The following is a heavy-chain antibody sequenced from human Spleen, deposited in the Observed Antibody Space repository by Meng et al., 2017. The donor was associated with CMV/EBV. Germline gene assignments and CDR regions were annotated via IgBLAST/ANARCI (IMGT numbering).Heavy chain of an antibody. V-gene: IGHV3-11*01. CDR2: ISVSGNTI. CDR3: ARVYYDSTNYYFSFGY. CDR1: GFTFSDYY. Sequence: GGSLRLSCAASGFTFSDYYMSWIRQAPGKGLEWVSYISVSGNTIYYADSVKGRFTISRDNAKNSMYLVMNSLRAEDTAVYYCARVYYDSTNYYFSFGYWGQGTLVTVSS. J-gene: IGHJ4*02. D-gene: IGHD3-22*01.